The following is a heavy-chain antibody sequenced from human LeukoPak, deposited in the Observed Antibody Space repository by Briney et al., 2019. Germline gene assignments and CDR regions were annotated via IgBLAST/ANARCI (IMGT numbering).Heavy chain of an antibody. CDR2: INHSGST. J-gene: IGHJ6*03. V-gene: IGHV4-34*01. Sequence: PSETLSLTCAVCGGSFSGYYWSWIRQPPGKGLEWIGEINHSGSTNYNPSLKSRVTISVDTSKNQFSLKLSSVTAADTAVYYCARGQRRVVPAAFPNYYYYYYMDVWGKGTTVTVSS. D-gene: IGHD2-2*01. CDR1: GGSFSGYY. CDR3: ARGQRRVVPAAFPNYYYYYYMDV.